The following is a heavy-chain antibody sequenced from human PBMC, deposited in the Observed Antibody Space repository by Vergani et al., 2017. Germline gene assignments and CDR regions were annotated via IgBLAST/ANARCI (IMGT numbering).Heavy chain of an antibody. Sequence: EVQLVQSGAEVKKPGESLRISCKGSGYSFTSYWISWVRQMPGKGLEWMGRIDPSDSYTNYSPSFQGHVTISADKSISTAYMQWSSLRSEDTAVYYCAIAESYYDSSGYYYNLKYYFDYWGQGTLVTVSS. CDR3: AIAESYYDSSGYYYNLKYYFDY. CDR2: IDPSDSYT. V-gene: IGHV5-10-1*01. CDR1: GYSFTSYW. D-gene: IGHD3-22*01. J-gene: IGHJ4*02.